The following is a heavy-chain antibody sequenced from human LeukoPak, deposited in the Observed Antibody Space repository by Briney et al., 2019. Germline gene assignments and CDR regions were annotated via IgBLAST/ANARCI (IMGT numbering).Heavy chain of an antibody. CDR3: AGDPVAVAGTLDYYYGMDV. V-gene: IGHV3-48*02. Sequence: PGGSLRLSCAGSGFTFSSFGMNWVRQAPGKGLEWVSYISSSSGTMYYTASVKGRFTISRDNAKSSLYLQMNSLRDEDTAVYYCAGDPVAVAGTLDYYYGMDVWGQGTTVTVSS. D-gene: IGHD6-19*01. J-gene: IGHJ6*02. CDR2: ISSSSGTM. CDR1: GFTFSSFG.